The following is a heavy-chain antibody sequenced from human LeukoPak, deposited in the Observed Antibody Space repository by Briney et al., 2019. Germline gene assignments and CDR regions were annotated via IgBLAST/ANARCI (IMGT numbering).Heavy chain of an antibody. J-gene: IGHJ4*02. CDR3: ARDPIAVAVFDY. V-gene: IGHV3-48*03. CDR2: ISSSGSTI. CDR1: GFTFSSYE. D-gene: IGHD6-19*01. Sequence: GGSLRLSCAASGFTFSSYEMNWVRQAPGKGLEWVSYISSSGSTIYYADSVKGRFTISRDNAKNSLYLQLNSPRAEDTAVYYCARDPIAVAVFDYWGQGTLVTVSS.